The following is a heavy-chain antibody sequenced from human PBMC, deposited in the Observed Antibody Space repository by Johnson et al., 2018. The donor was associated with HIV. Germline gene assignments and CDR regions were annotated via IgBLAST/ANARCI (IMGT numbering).Heavy chain of an antibody. CDR3: TTDLELAGLWFGELWDDAFDI. Sequence: VQLVESGGGVVRPGGSLRLSCAASGFNVDDDALSWVRQVPGKGLEWVSGINNNGGSTGYADSVKGRFTISRDNSKNTLYLQMNSLKTEDTAVYYCTTDLELAGLWFGELWDDAFDIWGQGTMVTVSS. J-gene: IGHJ3*02. CDR1: GFNVDDDA. CDR2: INNNGGST. D-gene: IGHD3-10*01. V-gene: IGHV3-20*04.